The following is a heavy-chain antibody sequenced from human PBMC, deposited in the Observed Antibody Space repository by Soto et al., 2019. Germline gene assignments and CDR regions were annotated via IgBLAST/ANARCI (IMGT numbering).Heavy chain of an antibody. CDR1: GYTFIYY. CDR3: ARGGSWYEY. Sequence: VASVKVSCKASGYTFIYYMHWVRQAPGQGLEWLGWINPTNGGTNYAPKFQGRVTMTRDTSITTVYLELSSLRSDDTAVYYCARGGSWYEYCGQGPLVTVSS. D-gene: IGHD6-13*01. J-gene: IGHJ4*02. CDR2: INPTNGGT. V-gene: IGHV1-2*02.